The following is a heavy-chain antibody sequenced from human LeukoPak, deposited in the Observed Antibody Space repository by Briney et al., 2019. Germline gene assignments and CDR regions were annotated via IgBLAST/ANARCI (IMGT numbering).Heavy chain of an antibody. CDR3: ARVGYYYDSSGYYYVRIIDY. Sequence: ASVKVSCKASGYTFTSYGISWVRQAPGQGLEWMGWISAYNGNTNYAQKLQGRVTMTTDTSTSTAYMELRSLRSDDTAVYYCARVGYYYDSSGYYYVRIIDYWGQGTLVTVSS. V-gene: IGHV1-18*01. J-gene: IGHJ4*02. CDR2: ISAYNGNT. D-gene: IGHD3-22*01. CDR1: GYTFTSYG.